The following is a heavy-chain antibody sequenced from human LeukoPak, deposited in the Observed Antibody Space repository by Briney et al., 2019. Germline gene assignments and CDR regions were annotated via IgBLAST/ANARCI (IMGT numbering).Heavy chain of an antibody. CDR1: GGSISSYY. Sequence: SETLSLTCTVSGGSISSYYWSWIQQPPGKGLEWIGYIYYSGSTNYNPSLKSRVTIPVDTSKNQFSLKLSSVTAADTAVYYCARFSGIAAAVDYWGQGTLVTVSS. D-gene: IGHD6-13*01. J-gene: IGHJ4*02. CDR2: IYYSGST. V-gene: IGHV4-59*08. CDR3: ARFSGIAAAVDY.